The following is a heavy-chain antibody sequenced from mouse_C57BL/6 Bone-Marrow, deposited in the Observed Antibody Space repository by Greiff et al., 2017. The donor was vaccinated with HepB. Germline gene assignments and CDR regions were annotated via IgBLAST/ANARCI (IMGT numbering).Heavy chain of an antibody. J-gene: IGHJ4*01. D-gene: IGHD2-1*01. CDR2: IYPGSGST. CDR1: GYTFTSYW. CDR3: ASPLDYYGNYWAMDY. Sequence: QVQLQQSGAELARPGASVKLSCKASGYTFTSYWITWVKQRPGQGLEWIGDIYPGSGSTNYNEKFKSKATLTVDTSSSTAYMQLSSLTSEDSAVYYCASPLDYYGNYWAMDYWGQGTSVTVSS. V-gene: IGHV1-55*01.